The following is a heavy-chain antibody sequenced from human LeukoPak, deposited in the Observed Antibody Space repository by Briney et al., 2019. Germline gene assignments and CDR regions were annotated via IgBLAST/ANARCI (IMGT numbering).Heavy chain of an antibody. CDR1: GFTFSSYG. CDR3: ARGVVWYGSSSGEIDY. V-gene: IGHV3-33*01. J-gene: IGHJ4*02. Sequence: GGSLRLSCAASGFTFSSYGMHWVRQAPGKGLEWVAVIWYDGSNKYYADSVKGRFTISRDNSKNTLYLQMNSLRAEDTAVYYRARGVVWYGSSSGEIDYWGQGTLVTVSS. CDR2: IWYDGSNK. D-gene: IGHD6-6*01.